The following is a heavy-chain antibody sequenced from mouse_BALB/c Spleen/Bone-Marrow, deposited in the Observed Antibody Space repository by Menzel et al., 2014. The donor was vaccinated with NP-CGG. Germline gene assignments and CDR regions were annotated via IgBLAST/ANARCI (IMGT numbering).Heavy chain of an antibody. CDR2: IDPANGNT. V-gene: IGHV14-3*02. D-gene: IGHD4-1*01. CDR3: ARWEYYAMDY. Sequence: VQPKESGAELVKPGASVKLSCTASGFNIXDTYMHWVKQRPEQGLEWIGRIDPANGNTKYDPKFQGKATITADTSSNTAYLQLSSLTSEDTAVYYCARWEYYAMDYWGQGTSVTVSS. J-gene: IGHJ4*01. CDR1: GFNIXDTY.